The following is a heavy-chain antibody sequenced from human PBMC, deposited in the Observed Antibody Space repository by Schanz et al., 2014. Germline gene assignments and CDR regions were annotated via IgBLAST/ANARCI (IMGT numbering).Heavy chain of an antibody. CDR2: ISVYNHNK. J-gene: IGHJ4*02. CDR1: GFNFNNYD. Sequence: QVQLVQSGAEVKKPGASVKVSCTASGFNFNNYDINWVRQATGQGLEWMGWISVYNHNKEYDQKFQGRVTMTTDTSTSTAYMALTSLRSDDTAVYYCARDRRFFDRDDLYYFDSWGQGTLVTVSS. V-gene: IGHV1-18*04. CDR3: ARDRRFFDRDDLYYFDS. D-gene: IGHD3-3*01.